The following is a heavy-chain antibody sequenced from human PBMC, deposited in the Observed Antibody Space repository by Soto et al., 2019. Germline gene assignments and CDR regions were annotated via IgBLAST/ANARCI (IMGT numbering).Heavy chain of an antibody. V-gene: IGHV3-23*01. CDR2: ISGSGGST. CDR1: GFTFSSYA. CDR3: AKDCPVERPNYDFWSGYYYYYYGMDV. J-gene: IGHJ6*02. Sequence: GESLKISCAASGFTFSSYAMSWVRQAPGKGLEWVSAISGSGGSTYYADSVKGRFTISRDNSKNTLYLQMNSLRAEDTAVYYCAKDCPVERPNYDFWSGYYYYYYGMDVWGQGTTVTVSS. D-gene: IGHD3-3*01.